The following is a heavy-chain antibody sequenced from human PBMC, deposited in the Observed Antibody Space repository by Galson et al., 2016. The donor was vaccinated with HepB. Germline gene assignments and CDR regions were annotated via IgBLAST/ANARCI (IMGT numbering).Heavy chain of an antibody. CDR2: IGDTGVTT. Sequence: SLRLSCAVSGFTLRDSWMYWIRQRPGEGPLWVARIGDTGVTTHYADSVRGRFTISSDNDRNKLFLDMSGLRGDDTAVYYCARDIAPVGTRWFDPWGQGTQVTVSS. J-gene: IGHJ5*02. D-gene: IGHD6-13*01. V-gene: IGHV3-74*01. CDR1: GFTLRDSW. CDR3: ARDIAPVGTRWFDP.